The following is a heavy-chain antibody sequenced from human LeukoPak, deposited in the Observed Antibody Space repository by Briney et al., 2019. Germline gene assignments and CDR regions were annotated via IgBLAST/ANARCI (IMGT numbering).Heavy chain of an antibody. J-gene: IGHJ4*02. CDR2: IYYSGST. Sequence: PSETLSLTCTVSGGSISSYYWSWIRQPPGKGLEWIGYIYYSGSTNYNPSLKSRVTISVDTSKNQFSLKLSSVTAADTAVYYCARHYCSGGSCYYFDYWGQGTLVTASS. CDR1: GGSISSYY. V-gene: IGHV4-59*08. CDR3: ARHYCSGGSCYYFDY. D-gene: IGHD2-15*01.